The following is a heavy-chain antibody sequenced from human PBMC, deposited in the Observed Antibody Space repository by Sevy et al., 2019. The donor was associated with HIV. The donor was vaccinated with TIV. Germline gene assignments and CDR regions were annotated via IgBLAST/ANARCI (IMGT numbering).Heavy chain of an antibody. D-gene: IGHD2-2*01. CDR2: LSFGCGEI. J-gene: IGHJ4*02. CDR1: GFTFSKYS. CDR3: ARGGGPNPNAF. V-gene: IGHV3-23*01. Sequence: GGSLRLSCAASGFTFSKYSMSWVRQPPGKGLEWVSTLSFGCGEINYADSVKGRFTISRDNSKSSVYLQMNNLRPEDTAVNYCARGGGPNPNAFWAQGTLVPVSS.